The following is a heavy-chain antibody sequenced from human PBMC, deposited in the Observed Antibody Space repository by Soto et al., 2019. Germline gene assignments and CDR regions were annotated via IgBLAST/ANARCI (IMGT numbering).Heavy chain of an antibody. D-gene: IGHD2-2*01. Sequence: SETLSLTCTVSGGSISSSSYYWGWIRQPPGKGLEWIGSIYYSGSTYYNPSLKSRVTISVDTSKNQFSLKLSSVTAADTAVYYCASQDIVVVPAAPKVVDAFDIWGQGTMVTVSS. CDR1: GGSISSSSYY. CDR2: IYYSGST. J-gene: IGHJ3*02. CDR3: ASQDIVVVPAAPKVVDAFDI. V-gene: IGHV4-39*01.